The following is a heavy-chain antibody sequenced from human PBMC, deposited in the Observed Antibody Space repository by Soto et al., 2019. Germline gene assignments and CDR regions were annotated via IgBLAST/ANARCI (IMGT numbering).Heavy chain of an antibody. J-gene: IGHJ6*02. D-gene: IGHD1-26*01. CDR1: GYTFTSYG. Sequence: ASVKVSCTASGYTFTSYGISWVRQAPGQGLEWMAWISVYNGNTNYAQKFQGRVTMTTDTSTSTAYMELRSLRSDDTAVYYCARDMGFVSDSWGAYYNMEFWCQGLVVSGS. CDR2: ISVYNGNT. V-gene: IGHV1-18*04. CDR3: ARDMGFVSDSWGAYYNMEF.